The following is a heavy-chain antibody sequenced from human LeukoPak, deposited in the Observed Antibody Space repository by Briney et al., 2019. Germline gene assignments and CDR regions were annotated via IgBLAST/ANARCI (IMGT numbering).Heavy chain of an antibody. CDR1: GYTFTGYY. CDR3: ARDDCSSTSCYSLDY. V-gene: IGHV1-2*02. Sequence: GASVKVSCKASGYTFTGYYMHWVRQAPGQGLEWMGWINPNSGGTNYAQKFQGRVTMTRDTSISTAYMELSRLRPDDTAVYYCARDDCSSTSCYSLDYWGQGTLVTVSS. J-gene: IGHJ4*02. CDR2: INPNSGGT. D-gene: IGHD2-2*01.